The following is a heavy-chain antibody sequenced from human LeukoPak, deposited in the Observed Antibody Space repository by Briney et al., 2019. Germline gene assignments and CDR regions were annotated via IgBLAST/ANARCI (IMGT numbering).Heavy chain of an antibody. D-gene: IGHD3-22*01. Sequence: GGSLRLSCAASGFTFSSYGMHWVRQAPGKGLEWVAVTWYDGSNKYHTDSVKGRFTISRDNSKNTLYLQMNSLRAEDTAVYYCAREGYYYDSSGYCHVTGYDAFDIWGQGTMVIVSS. CDR1: GFTFSSYG. V-gene: IGHV3-33*01. J-gene: IGHJ3*02. CDR2: TWYDGSNK. CDR3: AREGYYYDSSGYCHVTGYDAFDI.